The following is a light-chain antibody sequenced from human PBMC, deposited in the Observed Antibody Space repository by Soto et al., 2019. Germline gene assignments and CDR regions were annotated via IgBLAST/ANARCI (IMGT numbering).Light chain of an antibody. CDR1: SSNIGSNT. Sequence: QSVLTQPPSASGTPGQRVSISCSGSSSNIGSNTVNWYQHFPGTAPKLLIYSNTQWPSGVPDRFSGSKSGTSASLAISGLQSEDEADYYCATWDDSLNGHVVFGGGTKVTVL. CDR3: ATWDDSLNGHVV. V-gene: IGLV1-44*01. CDR2: SNT. J-gene: IGLJ2*01.